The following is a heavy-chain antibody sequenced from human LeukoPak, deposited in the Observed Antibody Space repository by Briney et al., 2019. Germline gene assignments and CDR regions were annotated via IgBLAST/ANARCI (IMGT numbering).Heavy chain of an antibody. Sequence: ASVKVSCKASGYTFTGYYMHWVRQAPGQGLEWMGWINAGNGNTKYSQKFQGRVTITRDTSASTAYMELSSLRSEDTAVYYCARDMYGSGSYYFDYWGQGTLVTVSS. CDR1: GYTFTGYY. CDR2: INAGNGNT. J-gene: IGHJ4*02. D-gene: IGHD3-10*01. V-gene: IGHV1-3*01. CDR3: ARDMYGSGSYYFDY.